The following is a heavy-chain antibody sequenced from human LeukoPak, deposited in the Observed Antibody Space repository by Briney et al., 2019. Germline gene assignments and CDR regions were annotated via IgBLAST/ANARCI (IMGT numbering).Heavy chain of an antibody. D-gene: IGHD3-3*01. Sequence: GGSLRLSCAASGFTFDDYAMHWVRQAPGKGLEWVSGISWNSGSIGYADSVEGRFTISRDNAKNSLYLQMNSLRAEDTAVYYCARDRKLYGYYDFWSGYYTGDAFDIWGQGTMVTVSS. V-gene: IGHV3-9*01. J-gene: IGHJ3*02. CDR3: ARDRKLYGYYDFWSGYYTGDAFDI. CDR1: GFTFDDYA. CDR2: ISWNSGSI.